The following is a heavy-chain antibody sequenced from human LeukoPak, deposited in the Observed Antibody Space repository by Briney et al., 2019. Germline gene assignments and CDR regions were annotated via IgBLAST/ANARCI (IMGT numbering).Heavy chain of an antibody. CDR2: IYYSGST. CDR3: ARVNYDSSVHY. J-gene: IGHJ4*02. Sequence: PSETLSLTCTVSGGSISSSYWGWIRQPPGKGLEWIGYIYYSGSTSYNPSLKSRVTISVDTSKNQFSLRLSSVTAADTAVYYCARVNYDSSVHYWGQGTLGTVSS. D-gene: IGHD3-22*01. CDR1: GGSISSSY. V-gene: IGHV4-59*01.